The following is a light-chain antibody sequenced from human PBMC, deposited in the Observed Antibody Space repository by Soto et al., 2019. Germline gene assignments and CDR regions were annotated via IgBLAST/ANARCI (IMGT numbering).Light chain of an antibody. CDR1: QSIGIN. CDR3: QQYNDWPLT. V-gene: IGKV3-15*01. J-gene: IGKJ4*01. CDR2: VAS. Sequence: EIVMTQSPATLSVSPGERATLSCRASQSIGINLAWYQQKSGQAPRLLIYVASSRATGVPARFSGSGSGTDFTLTISSLQSEDFAVYYCQQYNDWPLTFGGGSKVEIK.